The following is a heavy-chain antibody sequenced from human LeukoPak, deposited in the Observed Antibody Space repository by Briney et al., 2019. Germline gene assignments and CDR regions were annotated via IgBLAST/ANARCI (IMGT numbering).Heavy chain of an antibody. CDR1: GFSFSSYA. J-gene: IGHJ4*02. CDR2: ISGSGGST. Sequence: PGGSLRLSCAASGFSFSSYAVSWVRQAPGKGLEWVSAISGSGGSTYYADSVKGRFTISRDNSKNTLYLQMNSLRAEDTAVYYCAKDRAVTAIHYFDYWGQGTLVTVSS. CDR3: AKDRAVTAIHYFDY. V-gene: IGHV3-23*01. D-gene: IGHD2-21*02.